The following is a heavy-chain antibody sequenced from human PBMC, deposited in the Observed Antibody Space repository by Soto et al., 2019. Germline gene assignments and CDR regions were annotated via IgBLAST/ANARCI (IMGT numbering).Heavy chain of an antibody. CDR2: IYWDDGK. J-gene: IGHJ4*02. CDR3: AHVTTGGFYFDY. Sequence: QITLKESGPTLVKPTQTLTLTCTLSGFSLRTSGVGVGWIRQPPGKALEWLALIYWDDGKRYSPSLKSRLTITKDTSKNQVVLRMTNMDPVDTATYYCAHVTTGGFYFDYWGQGTLVTVSS. CDR1: GFSLRTSGVG. D-gene: IGHD4-17*01. V-gene: IGHV2-5*02.